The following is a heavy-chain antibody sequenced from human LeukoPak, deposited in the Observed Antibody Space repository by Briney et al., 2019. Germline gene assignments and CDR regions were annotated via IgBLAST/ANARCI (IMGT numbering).Heavy chain of an antibody. V-gene: IGHV4-39*02. CDR2: ILYSGST. CDR1: GGSISSTSYY. J-gene: IGHJ4*02. CDR3: ARRGIAVAGVAEGLSTSDF. D-gene: IGHD6-19*01. Sequence: SETLSLTCTVTGGSISSTSYYWGWIRQPPGKGLEWIGNILYSGSTHYNPSLKSRVTISVDTSKNHFSLNLTSVTAADTAVYYCARRGIAVAGVAEGLSTSDFWGQGTVVTVSS.